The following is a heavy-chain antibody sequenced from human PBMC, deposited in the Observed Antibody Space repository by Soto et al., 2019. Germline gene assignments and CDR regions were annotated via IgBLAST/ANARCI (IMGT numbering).Heavy chain of an antibody. Sequence: ASVKVSCKASGYTFTSYGISCVRQAPGQGLEWMGWISAYNGNTNYAQKLQGRVTMTTDTSTSTAYMELRSLGSDDTAVYYCARGCDYGDSYYYYYGMDVWGQGTTVTVSS. CDR1: GYTFTSYG. CDR2: ISAYNGNT. V-gene: IGHV1-18*01. D-gene: IGHD4-17*01. CDR3: ARGCDYGDSYYYYYGMDV. J-gene: IGHJ6*02.